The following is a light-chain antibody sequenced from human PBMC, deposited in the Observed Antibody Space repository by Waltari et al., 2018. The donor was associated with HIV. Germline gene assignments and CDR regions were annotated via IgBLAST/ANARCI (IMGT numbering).Light chain of an antibody. CDR2: DAS. J-gene: IGKJ4*01. CDR1: QSVSSS. CDR3: QQRSNWVT. V-gene: IGKV3-11*01. Sequence: EIVLTQSPATLSLSPGERATLSCRARQSVSSSLAWYQHKPGQAPRLLIYDASNRATGIPARFSGSGSGTDFTLTISSLEPEDFAVYYCQQRSNWVTFGGGTKVEIK.